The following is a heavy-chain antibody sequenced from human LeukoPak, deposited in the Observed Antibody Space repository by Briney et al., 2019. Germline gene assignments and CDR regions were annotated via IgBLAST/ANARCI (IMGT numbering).Heavy chain of an antibody. Sequence: PSETLSLTCTVSGGSISSYYWSWIRQPPGKGLEWIGYIYYSGSTNYNPSLKSRVTISVDTSKNQFSLKLSSVTAADTAVYYCARHRDFYGSGSYYVGWFDPWGQGTLVTVYS. CDR1: GGSISSYY. V-gene: IGHV4-59*01. J-gene: IGHJ5*02. CDR2: IYYSGST. D-gene: IGHD3-10*01. CDR3: ARHRDFYGSGSYYVGWFDP.